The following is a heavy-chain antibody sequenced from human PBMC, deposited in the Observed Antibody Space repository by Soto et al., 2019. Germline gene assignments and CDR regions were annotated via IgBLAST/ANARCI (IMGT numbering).Heavy chain of an antibody. CDR2: IIPIFGTA. J-gene: IGHJ5*02. CDR3: AGEGSGYGSTLRP. V-gene: IGHV1-69*13. CDR1: GGTFSSYA. Sequence: SVKVSCKASGGTFSSYAISWVRQAPGQGLEWMGGIIPIFGTANYAQKFQGRVTITADESTSTAYMELSSLRSEDSAVYYCAGEGSGYGSTLRPWGQGTLVTVSS. D-gene: IGHD3-9*01.